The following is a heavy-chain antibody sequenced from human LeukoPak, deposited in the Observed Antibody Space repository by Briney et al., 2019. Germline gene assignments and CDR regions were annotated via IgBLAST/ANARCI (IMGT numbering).Heavy chain of an antibody. D-gene: IGHD5-18*01. V-gene: IGHV1-69*13. CDR3: ARDRKDTAMVRDAFDI. Sequence: VASVKVSCKASGGTFSSYAISWVRQAPGRGLEWMGGIIPIFGTANYAQKFQGRVTITADESTSAAYMELSSLRSEDTAVYYCARDRKDTAMVRDAFDIWGQGTMVTVSS. CDR1: GGTFSSYA. CDR2: IIPIFGTA. J-gene: IGHJ3*02.